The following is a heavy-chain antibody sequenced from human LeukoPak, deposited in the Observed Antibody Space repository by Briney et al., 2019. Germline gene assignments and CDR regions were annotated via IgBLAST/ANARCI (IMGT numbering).Heavy chain of an antibody. Sequence: GGSLRLSCAASGSTFSDYYMSWIRQAPGKGLEWVSYISSSGSTIYYADSVKGRFTISRDNAKNSLCLQMNSLRAEDTAVYYCARDPPPYYYDSSGSNPTDYWGQGTLVTVSS. CDR3: ARDPPPYYYDSSGSNPTDY. V-gene: IGHV3-11*01. CDR2: ISSSGSTI. J-gene: IGHJ4*02. D-gene: IGHD3-22*01. CDR1: GSTFSDYY.